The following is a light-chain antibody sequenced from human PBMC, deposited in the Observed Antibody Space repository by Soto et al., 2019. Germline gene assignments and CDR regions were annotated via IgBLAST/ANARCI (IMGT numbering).Light chain of an antibody. CDR2: DIN. V-gene: IGLV2-14*01. CDR1: SSDVGGYNY. Sequence: QSALTQPASVSGSPGQSITISCTGTSSDVGGYNYVSWYQQYPGRVPKLLIYDINNRPSGVSNRFSGSKSGNTASLTISGLQAEDEADYYCVSYTTSASYVFGTGTKVTVL. J-gene: IGLJ1*01. CDR3: VSYTTSASYV.